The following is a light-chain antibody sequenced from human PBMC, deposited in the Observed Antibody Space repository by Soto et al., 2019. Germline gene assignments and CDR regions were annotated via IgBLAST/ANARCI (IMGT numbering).Light chain of an antibody. CDR1: QSVSNTY. CDR2: DAS. CDR3: QQYGRSPGLFT. Sequence: EIVLTQSPGTLSLSPVERATLSFRSSQSVSNTYLAWYQQKPGQAPRLLIYDASSRATDIPDRFSGSGSGTDFTLTISRLEPEDFAVYYCQQYGRSPGLFTFGPGTKVDIK. V-gene: IGKV3-20*01. J-gene: IGKJ3*01.